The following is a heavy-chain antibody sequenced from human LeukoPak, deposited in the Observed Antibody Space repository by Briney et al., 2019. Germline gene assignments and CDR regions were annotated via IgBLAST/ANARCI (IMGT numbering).Heavy chain of an antibody. D-gene: IGHD3-9*01. Sequence: GGSLRLSCAASGFTFDDYAMHWVRQAPGKGLEWVSLIGGDGGSTYYADSVKGRFTISRDNSKNSLYLQMNSLRTEDTALYYCAKDLAYDILTGYYYGMDVWGQGTTVTVSS. CDR1: GFTFDDYA. J-gene: IGHJ6*02. CDR3: AKDLAYDILTGYYYGMDV. CDR2: IGGDGGST. V-gene: IGHV3-43*02.